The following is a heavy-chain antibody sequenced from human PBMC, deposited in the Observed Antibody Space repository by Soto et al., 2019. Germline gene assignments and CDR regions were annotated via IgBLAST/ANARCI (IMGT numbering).Heavy chain of an antibody. D-gene: IGHD3-10*01. V-gene: IGHV4-30-2*01. CDR3: ARGQTMVRGVINRYWYFDL. Sequence: SETLSLTCAVSGGSISSGGYSWSRIRQPPGKGLEWIGYIYHSGSTYYNPSLKSRVTISVDRSKNQFSLELSSVTAADTAVYYCARGQTMVRGVINRYWYFDLWGRGTLVTVSS. J-gene: IGHJ2*01. CDR2: IYHSGST. CDR1: GGSISSGGYS.